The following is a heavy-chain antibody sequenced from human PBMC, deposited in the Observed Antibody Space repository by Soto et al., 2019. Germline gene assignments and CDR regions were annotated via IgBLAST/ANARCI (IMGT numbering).Heavy chain of an antibody. CDR2: IYPGDSDT. Sequence: GESLKISCKGSGYRFTSYWIGWVRQMPGKGLEWMGIIYPGDSDTRYSPSFQGQVTISADKSISTAYLQWSSLKASDTAMYYCAGGGVRGVITRTRDYYGMDVWGQGTTVTVSS. V-gene: IGHV5-51*01. D-gene: IGHD3-10*01. J-gene: IGHJ6*02. CDR3: AGGGVRGVITRTRDYYGMDV. CDR1: GYRFTSYW.